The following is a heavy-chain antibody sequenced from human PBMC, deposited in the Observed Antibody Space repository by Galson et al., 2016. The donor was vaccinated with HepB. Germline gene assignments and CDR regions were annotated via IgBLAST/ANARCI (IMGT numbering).Heavy chain of an antibody. CDR3: ARDLSTGKIVVVTAFHY. D-gene: IGHD2-21*02. V-gene: IGHV3-30-3*01. J-gene: IGHJ4*02. CDR1: GFTFSSYA. Sequence: LRLSCAASGFTFSSYAMHWVRQAPGKGLEWVAVISYDGNNKHYADSVKGRFTISRDNSKNTLFLQMNSLRPEDTAVYYCARDLSTGKIVVVTAFHYWGQGTLVTVSS. CDR2: ISYDGNNK.